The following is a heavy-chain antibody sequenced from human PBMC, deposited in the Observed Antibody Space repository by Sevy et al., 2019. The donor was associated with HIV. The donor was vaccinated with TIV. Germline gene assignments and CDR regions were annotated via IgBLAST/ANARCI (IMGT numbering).Heavy chain of an antibody. CDR3: VEDKNDYGGSYFES. Sequence: SETLSLTCAVSHYSFRRAYQWGWIRQSPGKGLEWIGSIYPRGSTFYIPSLKSRLSISVDMSKNQFSLNLRSVTAADTAVYYCVEDKNDYGGSYFESWGPGTLVTVSS. CDR1: HYSFRRAYQ. J-gene: IGHJ4*02. CDR2: IYPRGST. V-gene: IGHV4-38-2*01. D-gene: IGHD4-17*01.